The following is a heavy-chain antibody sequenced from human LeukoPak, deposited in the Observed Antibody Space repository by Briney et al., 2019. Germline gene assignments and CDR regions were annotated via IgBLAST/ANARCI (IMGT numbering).Heavy chain of an antibody. Sequence: PSESLSLTCTFSGGSISSYYWSWIRQPPGKGLEWIGYIYYSGSTNYNPSLKSRVTIPVDTSKNQFSLKLSSVTAADTAVYYCARQAVAVSADAFDIWGQGTMVTVSS. CDR1: GGSISSYY. CDR3: ARQAVAVSADAFDI. V-gene: IGHV4-59*08. CDR2: IYYSGST. J-gene: IGHJ3*02. D-gene: IGHD6-19*01.